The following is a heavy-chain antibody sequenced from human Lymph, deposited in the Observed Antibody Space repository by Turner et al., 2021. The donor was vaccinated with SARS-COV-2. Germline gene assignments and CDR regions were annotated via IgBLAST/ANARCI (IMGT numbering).Heavy chain of an antibody. J-gene: IGHJ5*02. Sequence: GQLLESGGGQGQSGASLKTSRAASGLSLRCYTMSWVRQAPGKGLEWVSAIGGSGASTYYADSVKGRFTISRDNSKNTLYLQMNSLGVEDTAVYYCAKDGYDGIYCGGGSCYSGWFDPWGQGTLVTVSS. CDR2: IGGSGAST. CDR3: AKDGYDGIYCGGGSCYSGWFDP. D-gene: IGHD2-15*01. V-gene: IGHV3-23*01. CDR1: GLSLRCYT.